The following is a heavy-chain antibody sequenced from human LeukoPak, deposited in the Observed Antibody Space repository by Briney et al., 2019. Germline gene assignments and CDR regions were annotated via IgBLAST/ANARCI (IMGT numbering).Heavy chain of an antibody. CDR3: ARDGDGTVVVVPAATYFDY. CDR2: ISYDGSNK. CDR1: GFTFSSYA. J-gene: IGHJ4*02. Sequence: GRSLRLSCAASGFTFSSYAMHWVRQAPGKGLEWVAVISYDGSNKYYADSVKGRFTISRDNSKNTLYLQMNSLRAEDTAVYYCARDGDGTVVVVPAATYFDYWGQGTLVTVSS. V-gene: IGHV3-30-3*01. D-gene: IGHD2-2*01.